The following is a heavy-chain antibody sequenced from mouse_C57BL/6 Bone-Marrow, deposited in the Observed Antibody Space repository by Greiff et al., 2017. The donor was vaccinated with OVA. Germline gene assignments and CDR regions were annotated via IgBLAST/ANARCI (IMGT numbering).Heavy chain of an antibody. D-gene: IGHD1-1*01. CDR1: GFTFSDYY. CDR3: ARGPSRSLFDY. V-gene: IGHV5-16*01. J-gene: IGHJ2*01. CDR2: INYDGSST. Sequence: DVKLVESEGGLVQPGSSMKLSCTASGFTFSDYYMAWVRQVPEKGLEWVANINYDGSSTYYLDSLKSRFIISRDNAKNILYLQMSSLKSEDTATYYCARGPSRSLFDYWGQGTTLTVSS.